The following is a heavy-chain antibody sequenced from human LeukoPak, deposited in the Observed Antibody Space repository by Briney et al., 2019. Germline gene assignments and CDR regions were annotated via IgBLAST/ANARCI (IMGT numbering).Heavy chain of an antibody. V-gene: IGHV4-34*01. Sequence: PSETLSLTCAVYGGSFSGYYWSWIRQPPGKGLEWIGEINHSGSTNYNPSLKSRVTISVDTSKNQFSLKLSSVTAADTAVYYCARGEEGALHHWGQGTLVTVSS. CDR3: ARGEEGALHH. J-gene: IGHJ4*02. CDR1: GGSFSGYY. CDR2: INHSGST. D-gene: IGHD1-26*01.